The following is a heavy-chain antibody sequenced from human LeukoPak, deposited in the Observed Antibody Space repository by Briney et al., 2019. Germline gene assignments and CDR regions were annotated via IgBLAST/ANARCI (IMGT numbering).Heavy chain of an antibody. CDR3: ARETYYYDSSGIYRGAFDI. V-gene: IGHV4-34*01. J-gene: IGHJ3*02. Sequence: PSETLSLTCVVYGGSFSGYYWSWIRQPPGKGLEWIGEINHSGSTNYNPSLKSRVTISVDTSKNQFSLKLSSVTAADTAVYYCARETYYYDSSGIYRGAFDIWGQGTMVTVSS. CDR1: GGSFSGYY. D-gene: IGHD3-22*01. CDR2: INHSGST.